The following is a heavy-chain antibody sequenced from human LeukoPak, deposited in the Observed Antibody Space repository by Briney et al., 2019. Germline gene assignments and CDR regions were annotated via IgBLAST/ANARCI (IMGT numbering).Heavy chain of an antibody. V-gene: IGHV3-23*01. D-gene: IGHD6-19*01. CDR3: AREGIAVAGPFDY. CDR2: ISGSGGST. J-gene: IGHJ4*02. CDR1: GFTFSSYA. Sequence: PGGSLRLSCAASGFTFSSYAMSWVRQAPGKGLEWVSAISGSGGSTYYADSVKGRFTISRDNAKKSLYLQMNSLRDEDTAVYYCAREGIAVAGPFDYWGQGTLVTVSS.